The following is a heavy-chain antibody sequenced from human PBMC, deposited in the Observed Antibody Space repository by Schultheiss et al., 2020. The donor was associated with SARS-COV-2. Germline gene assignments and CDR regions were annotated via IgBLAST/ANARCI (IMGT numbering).Heavy chain of an antibody. Sequence: GESLKISCKGSGYSFTSYWIGWVRQMPGKGLEWMGIIYPGDSDTRYSPSFQGQVTISADKSISTAYLQWSSLKASDTAMYYCARQTMDWGPSPGAFDIWGQGTMVTVSS. J-gene: IGHJ3*02. D-gene: IGHD3/OR15-3a*01. CDR2: IYPGDSDT. V-gene: IGHV5-51*01. CDR3: ARQTMDWGPSPGAFDI. CDR1: GYSFTSYW.